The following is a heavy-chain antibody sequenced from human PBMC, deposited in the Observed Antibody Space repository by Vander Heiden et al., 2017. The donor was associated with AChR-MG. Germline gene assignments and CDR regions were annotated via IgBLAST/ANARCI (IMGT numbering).Heavy chain of an antibody. CDR1: GFIVSSNS. J-gene: IGHJ5*01. Sequence: EVQLVESGGGLFQPGESLRLSCAASGFIVSSNSMTWVRQAPGKGLEWVSIIYSGGSADYADSVKGRFTISRDNSKNTLYLQVNSLRAEDTAVYYCALYDWFDSWGQGTLVTVSS. CDR2: IYSGGSA. D-gene: IGHD2-2*02. V-gene: IGHV3-53*01. CDR3: ALYDWFDS.